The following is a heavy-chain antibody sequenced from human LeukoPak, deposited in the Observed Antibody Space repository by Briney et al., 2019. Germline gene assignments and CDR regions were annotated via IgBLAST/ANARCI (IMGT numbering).Heavy chain of an antibody. J-gene: IGHJ4*02. CDR1: GGSISSGGYS. D-gene: IGHD3-10*01. CDR3: ASYYYGSGSYEFDY. CDR2: IYHSGGT. Sequence: SSETLSLTCAVSGGSISSGGYSWSWIRQPPGKGLEWIGYIYHSGGTYYNPSLKSRVTISVDRSKNQFSLKLSSVTAADTAVYYCASYYYGSGSYEFDYWGQGTLVTVSS. V-gene: IGHV4-30-2*01.